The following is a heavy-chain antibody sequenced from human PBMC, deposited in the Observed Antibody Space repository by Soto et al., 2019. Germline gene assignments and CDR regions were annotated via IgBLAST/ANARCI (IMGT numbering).Heavy chain of an antibody. CDR3: AREGSGYYDMFDY. CDR2: IYYSGST. CDR1: GGSISSGDYY. D-gene: IGHD3-22*01. Sequence: QVQLQESGPGLVKPSQTLSLTCTVSGGSISSGDYYWSWIRQPPGKGLEWIGYIYYSGSTYYKPSLKSRVTISVDTSKNQFSLKLSSVPAADTAVDYCAREGSGYYDMFDYWGQGTLVTVSS. V-gene: IGHV4-30-4*01. J-gene: IGHJ4*02.